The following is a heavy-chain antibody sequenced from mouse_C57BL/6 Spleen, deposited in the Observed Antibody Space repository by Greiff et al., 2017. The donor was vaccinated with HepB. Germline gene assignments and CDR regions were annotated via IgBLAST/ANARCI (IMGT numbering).Heavy chain of an antibody. Sequence: VQLQQSGPELVKPGASVKISCKASGYAFSSSWMNWVKQRPGKGLEWIGRIYPGDGDTNYNGKFKGKATLTADKSSSTAYMQLSSLTSEDSALYFCSYYSNYGGFAYWGQGTLVTVSA. V-gene: IGHV1-82*01. J-gene: IGHJ3*01. CDR3: SYYSNYGGFAY. CDR2: IYPGDGDT. D-gene: IGHD2-5*01. CDR1: GYAFSSSW.